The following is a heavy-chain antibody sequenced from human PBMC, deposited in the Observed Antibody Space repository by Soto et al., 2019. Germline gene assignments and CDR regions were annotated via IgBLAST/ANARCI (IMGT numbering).Heavy chain of an antibody. J-gene: IGHJ3*02. V-gene: IGHV3-7*05. CDR1: GFTLSAYG. D-gene: IGHD6-13*01. Sequence: EVQLEESGGGLVQPGGSLRLSCAASGFTLSAYGMTWVRQAPGKGLEWVANINRDGSKKSYLDSVRGRFTISRDNVGNSKYLHRDRLRAEDTALYYCARDVSSGRSSFSLDAFDIWGPGTMVNVPS. CDR3: ARDVSSGRSSFSLDAFDI. CDR2: INRDGSKK.